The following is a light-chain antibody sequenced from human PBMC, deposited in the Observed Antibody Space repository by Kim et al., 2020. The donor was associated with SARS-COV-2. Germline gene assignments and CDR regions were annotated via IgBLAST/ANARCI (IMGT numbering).Light chain of an antibody. V-gene: IGKV1-5*03. CDR1: PSISSW. J-gene: IGKJ2*01. CDR2: KAS. Sequence: DIQLTQSPSTLSASVGDRVTITCRARPSISSWLAWYQQKPGKAPKLLIYKASSLESGVPSRFSGSGSGTEFTLTISSLQPDDFATYYCQKYNSYSYTFGQGTKLEI. CDR3: QKYNSYSYT.